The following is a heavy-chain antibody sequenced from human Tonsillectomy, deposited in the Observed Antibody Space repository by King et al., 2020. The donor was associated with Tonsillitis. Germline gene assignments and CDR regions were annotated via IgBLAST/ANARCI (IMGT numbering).Heavy chain of an antibody. Sequence: VQLVESGGGLVEPGRSLRLSCATSGFTFSDYYMSWIRQAPGKGLEWISYISSGSSYTDYADSVKVRFTISRDNARNSLYLQMNSLRGEDTAVYYCAKAHNYGDYRNGFDFWGQGTLVTVSS. D-gene: IGHD4-17*01. J-gene: IGHJ4*02. V-gene: IGHV3-11*06. CDR3: AKAHNYGDYRNGFDF. CDR2: ISSGSSYT. CDR1: GFTFSDYY.